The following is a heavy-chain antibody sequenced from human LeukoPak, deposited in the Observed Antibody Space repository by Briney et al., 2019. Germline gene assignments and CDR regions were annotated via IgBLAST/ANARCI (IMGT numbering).Heavy chain of an antibody. V-gene: IGHV3-74*01. D-gene: IGHD6-19*01. CDR3: GREAVAGLIDP. CDR1: GFTFRSYW. Sequence: GGSLRLSCAASGFTFRSYWMHWVRQAPGKGLVWVSLINSDGSSTSYADSVKGRFTISRDNAKNTLYLQMNSLRVEDTAVYYCGREAVAGLIDPWGQGTLVTVSS. J-gene: IGHJ5*02. CDR2: INSDGSST.